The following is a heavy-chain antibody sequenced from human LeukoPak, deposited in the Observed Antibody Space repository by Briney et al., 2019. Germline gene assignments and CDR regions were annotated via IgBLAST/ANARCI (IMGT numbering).Heavy chain of an antibody. CDR1: GFIFDAHA. CDR2: ISGNSDSR. V-gene: IGHV3-9*01. CDR3: TKGSGSRVDY. J-gene: IGHJ4*02. Sequence: GRSLRLSCAASGFIFDAHAMQWVRQIPGKGLEWVAGISGNSDSREYADSVKGRFTISRDNAKNSLYLQMNSLRPEDTALYFCTKGSGSRVDYWGQGTLVTVSS. D-gene: IGHD2-15*01.